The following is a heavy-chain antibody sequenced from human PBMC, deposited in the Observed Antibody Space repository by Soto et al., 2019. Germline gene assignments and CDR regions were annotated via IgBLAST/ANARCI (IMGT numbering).Heavy chain of an antibody. V-gene: IGHV3-30-3*01. CDR3: ARDIVTMVRGGPQGSFDY. J-gene: IGHJ4*02. D-gene: IGHD3-10*01. Sequence: QVQLVESGGGVVQPGRSLRLSCAASGFTFSSYAMHWVRQAPGKGLEWVAVISYDGSNKYYADSVKGRFTISRDNSKNTLYLQMNSLRSEDTAVYYCARDIVTMVRGGPQGSFDYWGQGPLVTVSS. CDR2: ISYDGSNK. CDR1: GFTFSSYA.